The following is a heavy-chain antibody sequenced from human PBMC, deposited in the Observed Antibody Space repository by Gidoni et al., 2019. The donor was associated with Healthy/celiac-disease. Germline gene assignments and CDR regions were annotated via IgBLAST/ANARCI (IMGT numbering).Heavy chain of an antibody. CDR3: AKGDIVVVPAAIPGYYYGMDV. J-gene: IGHJ6*02. CDR2: ISGSGGST. V-gene: IGHV3-23*01. CDR1: GFTFSSYA. Sequence: EVQLLESGGGLVQPGGSLRLYCAASGFTFSSYAMSWVRQAPGKGLEWVSAISGSGGSTYYADSVKGRFTISRDNSKNTLYLQMNSLRAEDTAVYYCAKGDIVVVPAAIPGYYYGMDVWGQGTTVTVSS. D-gene: IGHD2-2*02.